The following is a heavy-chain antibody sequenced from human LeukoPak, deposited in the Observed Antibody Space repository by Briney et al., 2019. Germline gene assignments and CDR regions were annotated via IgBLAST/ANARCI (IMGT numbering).Heavy chain of an antibody. D-gene: IGHD5-24*01. J-gene: IGHJ3*02. V-gene: IGHV1-69*06. CDR1: GGTFSSYA. CDR3: ARVRDGYNDAYDI. Sequence: ASVKVSCKASGGTFSSYAISWVRQAPGQGLEWMGGIIPTFGTANYAQKFQGRVTITADKSTSTAYMELSSLRSEDTAVYYCARVRDGYNDAYDIWGQGTMVTVPS. CDR2: IIPTFGTA.